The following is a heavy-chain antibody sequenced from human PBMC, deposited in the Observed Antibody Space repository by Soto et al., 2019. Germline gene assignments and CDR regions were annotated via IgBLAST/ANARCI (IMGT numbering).Heavy chain of an antibody. CDR3: AGVRWYSSSKVFDY. CDR2: INHSGSS. D-gene: IGHD6-6*01. V-gene: IGHV4-34*01. CDR1: GGSFSGYY. Sequence: QVQLQQWGAGLLEPSETLSLTCAVYGGSFSGYYWSWIRQPPGQGLEWIGEINHSGSSNYNPSLKSRVTISLDTSKNQFSLKLSSVSAADTAVYYCAGVRWYSSSKVFDYLGQGTLVTVSS. J-gene: IGHJ4*01.